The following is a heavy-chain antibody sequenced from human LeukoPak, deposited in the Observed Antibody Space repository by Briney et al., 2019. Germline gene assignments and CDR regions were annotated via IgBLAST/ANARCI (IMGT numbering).Heavy chain of an antibody. CDR3: ICDGG. V-gene: IGHV3-74*01. Sequence: GGSLRLSCTASGFTLGTYWMHWVRQAPGEGLVWVSLINTDGTNTNYADSVKGRFTISRDNAKTTLSLQMNSLRAEDTAVYYCICDGGGGQGTLVTVSS. J-gene: IGHJ4*02. D-gene: IGHD2-21*01. CDR1: GFTLGTYW. CDR2: INTDGTNT.